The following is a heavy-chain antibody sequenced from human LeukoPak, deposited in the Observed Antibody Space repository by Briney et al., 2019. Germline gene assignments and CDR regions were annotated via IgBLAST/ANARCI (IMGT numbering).Heavy chain of an antibody. CDR2: IYYSGST. Sequence: TSETLSLTCTVSGGSISSYYWSWIRQPPGKGLEWIGYIYYSGSTNYNPSLKSRVTISVDTSKNQFSLKLSSVTAADTAVYYCARRQLWPLGDAFDIWGQGTMVTVSS. CDR1: GGSISSYY. V-gene: IGHV4-59*08. D-gene: IGHD5-18*01. J-gene: IGHJ3*02. CDR3: ARRQLWPLGDAFDI.